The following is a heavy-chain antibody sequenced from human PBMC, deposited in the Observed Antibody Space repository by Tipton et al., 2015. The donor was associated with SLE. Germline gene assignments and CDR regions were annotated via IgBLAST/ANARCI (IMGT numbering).Heavy chain of an antibody. V-gene: IGHV4-34*01. J-gene: IGHJ6*02. CDR2: ISHDGGA. D-gene: IGHD6-13*01. Sequence: TLSLTCTVFDWSLSGYFWAWLRQSPGKGLVWIGEISHDGGANYNPSLESRGTISLETSKNQFSLKLTSVTAAETAVYYCARDGGQRVISGTYDFYYYGLDVWGQGTTVTVSS. CDR3: ARDGGQRVISGTYDFYYYGLDV. CDR1: DWSLSGYF.